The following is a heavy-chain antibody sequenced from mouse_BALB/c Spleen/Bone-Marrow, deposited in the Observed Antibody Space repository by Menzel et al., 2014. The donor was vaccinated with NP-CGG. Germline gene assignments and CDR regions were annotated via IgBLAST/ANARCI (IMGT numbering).Heavy chain of an antibody. Sequence: VQLQQSGAELVRPGTSVKVSCKASGYAFTDYLMDRLKQRPGQGLEWIGVINPGSGSTNYNEKFKDKATLTADKSSSTAYMQLSSLTSDDSAVYFCARYDGYFDYWGQGTILTVSS. CDR2: INPGSGST. CDR1: GYAFTDYL. D-gene: IGHD2-3*01. J-gene: IGHJ2*01. V-gene: IGHV1-54*01. CDR3: ARYDGYFDY.